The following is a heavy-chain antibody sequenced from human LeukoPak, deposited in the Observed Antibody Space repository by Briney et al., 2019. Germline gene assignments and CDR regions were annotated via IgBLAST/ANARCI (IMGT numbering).Heavy chain of an antibody. CDR3: ARWDSSGWPKGAVDI. V-gene: IGHV4-59*08. CDR1: GGSFSGYY. Sequence: SETLSLTCAVYGGSFSGYYWSWIRQPPGKGLEWLGYIYNSGSTNYNPSLKSRVTISVDTSKNQFSLKLSSVTAADTAVYYCARWDSSGWPKGAVDIWGQGTMVTVSS. D-gene: IGHD6-19*01. CDR2: IYNSGST. J-gene: IGHJ3*02.